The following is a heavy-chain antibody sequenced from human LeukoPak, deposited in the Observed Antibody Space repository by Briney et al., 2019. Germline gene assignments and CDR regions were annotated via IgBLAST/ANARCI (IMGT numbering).Heavy chain of an antibody. Sequence: ASVTVSCKASGYTFTGYYMHWVRQAPGQGLEWMGRINPNSGGTNYAQKFQGRVTMTRDTSISTAYMELSRLRSDDTAVYYCARGPITMVRGVIFNWFDPWGQGTLVTVSS. V-gene: IGHV1-2*06. CDR1: GYTFTGYY. J-gene: IGHJ5*02. CDR2: INPNSGGT. CDR3: ARGPITMVRGVIFNWFDP. D-gene: IGHD3-10*01.